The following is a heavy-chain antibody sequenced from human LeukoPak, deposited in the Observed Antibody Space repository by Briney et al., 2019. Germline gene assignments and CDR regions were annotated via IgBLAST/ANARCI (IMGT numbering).Heavy chain of an antibody. Sequence: PSETLSLTCTVSGGSISSGAHYWTWLRQHPGKGLEWIGYIDNSGSTYYNPSLKSRVTISVDTSKNQFSLRLSSVIAADTAVYYCARKGTTGTEREPWGQGTLVTVSS. CDR3: ARKGTTGTEREP. CDR2: IDNSGST. V-gene: IGHV4-31*03. D-gene: IGHD1-1*01. CDR1: GGSISSGAHY. J-gene: IGHJ5*02.